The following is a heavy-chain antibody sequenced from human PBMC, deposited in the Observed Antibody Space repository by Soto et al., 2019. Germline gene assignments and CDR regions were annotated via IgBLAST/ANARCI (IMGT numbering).Heavy chain of an antibody. J-gene: IGHJ5*01. CDR1: GGSISNYY. Sequence: SETLSLTCTVSGGSISNYYWTWIRQPPGKGLEWIGYIYYSGSTNYNPSLKSRVTISVDTSKNQFSLKLSSVTAADTAVYYCVIFLLADYGGIFVSWCKTTLVTGFS. CDR2: IYYSGST. V-gene: IGHV4-59*01. CDR3: VIFLLADYGGIFVS. D-gene: IGHD4-17*01.